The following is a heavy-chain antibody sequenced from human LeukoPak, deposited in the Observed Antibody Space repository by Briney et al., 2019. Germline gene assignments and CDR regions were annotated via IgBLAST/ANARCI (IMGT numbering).Heavy chain of an antibody. V-gene: IGHV3-7*01. CDR2: IKQDGSEK. CDR1: GFTFSSYW. D-gene: IGHD6-19*01. Sequence: GGSLRLSCAVSGFTFSSYWMSWVRQAPGKGLEWVAIIKQDGSEKYYVDSVKGRFTISRDNAKNSLYLQMNSLRAEDTAVYYCARDSTTSGWNGSLWGPGDSRLDYWGQGTLVTVSS. CDR3: ARDSTTSGWNGSLWGPGDSRLDY. J-gene: IGHJ4*02.